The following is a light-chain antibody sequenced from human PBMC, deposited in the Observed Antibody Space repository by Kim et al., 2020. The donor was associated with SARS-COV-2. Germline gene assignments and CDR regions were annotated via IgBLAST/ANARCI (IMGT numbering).Light chain of an antibody. V-gene: IGKV1-12*01. CDR1: QDIRSW. CDR3: QQANSFPLT. J-gene: IGKJ4*01. Sequence: ASVGDKFTIPCRASQDIRSWLAWYQQKPGKAPKLLIYGATNLQSGVPSRFSGSGSGTEFTLSISSLQPDDFATYYCQQANSFPLTFGGGTKVDIK. CDR2: GAT.